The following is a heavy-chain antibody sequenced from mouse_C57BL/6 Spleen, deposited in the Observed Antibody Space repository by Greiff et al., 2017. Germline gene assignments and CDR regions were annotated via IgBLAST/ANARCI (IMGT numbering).Heavy chain of an antibody. CDR1: GYTFTSYW. V-gene: IGHV1-50*01. Sequence: QVQLQQPGAELVKPGASVKLSCKASGYTFTSYWMQWVKPRPGQGLGWIGEIDPSDSYTNYNQKFKGKATLTVDQSSSTADRQLSSLTSEDSAVYYCARRDSSLDYWGQGTTLTVSS. D-gene: IGHD1-3*01. CDR2: IDPSDSYT. J-gene: IGHJ2*01. CDR3: ARRDSSLDY.